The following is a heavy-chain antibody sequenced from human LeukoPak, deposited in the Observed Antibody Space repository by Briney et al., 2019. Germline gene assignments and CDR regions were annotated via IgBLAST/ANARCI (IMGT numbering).Heavy chain of an antibody. CDR2: INHSGST. D-gene: IGHD3-22*01. J-gene: IGHJ4*02. CDR1: GGSFSGHY. CDR3: SRRYPYYYDSSVYYP. Sequence: SETLSLTCAVYGGSFSGHYWSWIRQPPGKGLEWIGEINHSGSTNYNPSLKSRVTISVDTSKNQFSLKLSSVTAADTAVYYCSRRYPYYYDSSVYYPWGQGTLVTISS. V-gene: IGHV4-34*01.